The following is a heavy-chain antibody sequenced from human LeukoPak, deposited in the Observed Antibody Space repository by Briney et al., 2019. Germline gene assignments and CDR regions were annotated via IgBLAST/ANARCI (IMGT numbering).Heavy chain of an antibody. J-gene: IGHJ5*02. CDR1: GYRFIGYY. CDR3: GRGDTTMMNWSDP. CDR2: INPNTGAT. Sequence: ASVKVSCKASGYRFIGYYMHWVRQAPGRGLEWMGWINPNTGATNYAQKFQGRVTMTRDTSISTVYMELSRLRSDDTAVFYCGRGDTTMMNWSDPWGQGTLVTVSS. D-gene: IGHD5-18*01. V-gene: IGHV1-2*02.